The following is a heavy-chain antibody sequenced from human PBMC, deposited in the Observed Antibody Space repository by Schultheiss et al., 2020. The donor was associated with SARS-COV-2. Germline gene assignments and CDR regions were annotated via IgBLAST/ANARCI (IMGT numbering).Heavy chain of an antibody. CDR2: ISSSGSTI. D-gene: IGHD6-19*01. CDR3: AKLAAAGTYYYYGMDV. J-gene: IGHJ6*02. CDR1: GFAFSNSA. V-gene: IGHV3-48*04. Sequence: GGSLRLSCAASGFAFSNSAMTWVRQAPGKGLEWVSYISSSGSTIYYADSVKGRFTISRDNAKNTLYLQMNSLRAEDTAVYYCAKLAAAGTYYYYGMDVWGQGTTVTVSS.